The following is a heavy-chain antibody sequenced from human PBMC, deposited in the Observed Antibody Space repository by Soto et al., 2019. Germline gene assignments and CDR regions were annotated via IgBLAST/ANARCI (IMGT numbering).Heavy chain of an antibody. D-gene: IGHD3-22*01. CDR3: ARIYYDSVFDF. CDR1: GGSISSYY. V-gene: IGHV4-59*08. J-gene: IGHJ4*02. Sequence: SETLSLTCTVSGGSISSYYWSWIRQPPGKGLEWIGYIYYSGSTNYNPSLKSRVTISVDTSKNQFSLKLSSVTAADTAVYYCARIYYDSVFDFWGQGTLVTVSS. CDR2: IYYSGST.